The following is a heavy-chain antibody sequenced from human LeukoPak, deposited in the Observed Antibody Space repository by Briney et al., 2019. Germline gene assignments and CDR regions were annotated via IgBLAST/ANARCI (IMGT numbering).Heavy chain of an antibody. V-gene: IGHV3-23*01. J-gene: IGHJ4*02. CDR2: ISGSGGST. D-gene: IGHD3-10*01. CDR1: GFTFDDYA. CDR3: AKDPLLMVRGIDPREYYFDY. Sequence: PGGSLRLSCAASGFTFDDYAMHWVRQAPGKGLEWVSAISGSGGSTYYADSVKGRFTISRDNSKNTLYLQMNSLRAEDTAVYYCAKDPLLMVRGIDPREYYFDYWGQGTLVTVSS.